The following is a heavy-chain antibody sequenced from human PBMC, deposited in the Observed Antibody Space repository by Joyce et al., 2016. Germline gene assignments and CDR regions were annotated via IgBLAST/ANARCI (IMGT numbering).Heavy chain of an antibody. CDR2: ISATSYYI. CDR1: GSTFSSSS. CDR3: ARGGISYYYAMDV. V-gene: IGHV3-21*01. J-gene: IGHJ6*02. D-gene: IGHD3-16*01. Sequence: QLVESGGGVVKAGGSLRLSFEASGSTFSSSSMSWFRQAPGKWLEWVAAISATSYYIFHAETVRGRFTVSRDNAKKTLYLQMNSLRAEDSAVFYCARGGISYYYAMDVWGQGTTVTVSS.